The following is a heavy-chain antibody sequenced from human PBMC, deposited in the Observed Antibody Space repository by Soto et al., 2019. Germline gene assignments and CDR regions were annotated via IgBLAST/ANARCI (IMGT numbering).Heavy chain of an antibody. J-gene: IGHJ4*02. CDR3: AKWHTYNYDSLAFSGFDC. CDR1: GGSISSSSYY. CDR2: ISGGDGSP. D-gene: IGHD3-16*01. V-gene: IGHV3-23*01. Sequence: ETLSLTCTVSGGSISSSSYYWGWIRQPPGKGLEWVSAISGGDGSPSYADSVKGRFTISRDNSKNTLYLHMNSLRADDTAAYYCAKWHTYNYDSLAFSGFDCWGQGAQVTVSS.